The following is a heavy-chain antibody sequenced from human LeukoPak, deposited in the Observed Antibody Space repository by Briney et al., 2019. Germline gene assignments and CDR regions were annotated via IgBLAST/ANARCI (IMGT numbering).Heavy chain of an antibody. CDR3: ARAQSPYYYDSSGYHN. V-gene: IGHV3-53*01. Sequence: GGSLRLSCAASGFSVSSNYMSWVRQAPGKGLEWVSVIYSGGSTYYADSVKGRFTISRDNSKDTLYLQMNSLRAEDTAVYYCARAQSPYYYDSSGYHNWGQGTLVTVSS. J-gene: IGHJ4*02. CDR1: GFSVSSNY. D-gene: IGHD3-22*01. CDR2: IYSGGST.